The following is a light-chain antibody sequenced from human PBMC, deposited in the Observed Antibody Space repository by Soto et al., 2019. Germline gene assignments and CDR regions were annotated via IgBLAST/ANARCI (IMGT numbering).Light chain of an antibody. V-gene: IGKV1-5*01. CDR1: QSISSW. CDR2: DAS. Sequence: DIQMTQSPSTLSASVGDRVTITCRASQSISSWLAWYQQKPGKAPKLLIYDASRLQSGVPSRFSGSGSGTEFTLTISSLQPDDFATYYCQQHNSYSPTCGQGTKVEIK. J-gene: IGKJ1*01. CDR3: QQHNSYSPT.